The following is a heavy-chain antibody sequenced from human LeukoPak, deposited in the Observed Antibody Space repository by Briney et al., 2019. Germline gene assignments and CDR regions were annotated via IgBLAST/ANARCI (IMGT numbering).Heavy chain of an antibody. CDR1: GFTFSSYS. D-gene: IGHD1-7*01. CDR3: LGKDAGTLHPHSYYYYGMDV. J-gene: IGHJ6*02. Sequence: GGSLRLSCAASGFTFSSYSMNWVRQAPGKGLEWVSSISSSSSYIYYADSVRGRFTISRDNAKNSLYLQMNSLRAEDTAVYYCLGKDAGTLHPHSYYYYGMDVWGQGTTVTVSS. V-gene: IGHV3-21*01. CDR2: ISSSSSYI.